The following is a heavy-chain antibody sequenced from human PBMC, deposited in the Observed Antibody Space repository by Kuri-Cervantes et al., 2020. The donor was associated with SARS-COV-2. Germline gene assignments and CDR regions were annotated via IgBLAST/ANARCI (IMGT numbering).Heavy chain of an antibody. D-gene: IGHD2-2*01. CDR2: IYYSGST. Sequence: SETLSLTCTVSGGSINTFYWSWIRQPPGKGLEWIGYIYYSGSTNYNPSLKSRVTISIDTSKNQFSLKLSSVTAADTAVYYCARGHGAVVFLGYDYWGQGTLVTVSS. V-gene: IGHV4-59*12. J-gene: IGHJ4*02. CDR3: ARGHGAVVFLGYDY. CDR1: GGSINTFY.